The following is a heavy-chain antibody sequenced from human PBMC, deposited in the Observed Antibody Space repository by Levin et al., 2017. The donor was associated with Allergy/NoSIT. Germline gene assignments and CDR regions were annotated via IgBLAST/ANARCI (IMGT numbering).Heavy chain of an antibody. Sequence: GASVKVSCKASGYTFTSYGFNWVRQAPGQGLEWMGWISAYNGNTDYPQNLQGRVTLTTDTSTSTAYMDLRSLRSDDTAVYYCARDRASGSYGVSDFWGLGTLVTVSS. J-gene: IGHJ4*02. CDR2: ISAYNGNT. CDR3: ARDRASGSYGVSDF. CDR1: GYTFTSYG. V-gene: IGHV1-18*01. D-gene: IGHD1-26*01.